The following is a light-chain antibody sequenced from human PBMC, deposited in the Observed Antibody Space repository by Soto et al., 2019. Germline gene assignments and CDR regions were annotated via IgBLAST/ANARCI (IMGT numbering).Light chain of an antibody. CDR2: GAS. CDR1: QSVSSSY. Sequence: EIVLTQSPGTLSLSPGERATLSCRASQSVSSSYLAWYQQKPGQANRRLIYGASSRATGIPDRFSGSGSGTDFTLTISRLEPEDFAVYYCQQYGSSPPYTFGQGTKLEIK. CDR3: QQYGSSPPYT. V-gene: IGKV3-20*01. J-gene: IGKJ2*01.